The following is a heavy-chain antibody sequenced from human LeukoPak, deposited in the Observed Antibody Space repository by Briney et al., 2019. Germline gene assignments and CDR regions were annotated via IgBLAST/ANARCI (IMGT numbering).Heavy chain of an antibody. CDR2: IYTSGST. CDR3: ARAPPYSSSSGAFDI. J-gene: IGHJ3*02. D-gene: IGHD6-6*01. Sequence: SETLSLTRTVSGGSISSYYWSWIRQPPGKGLEWIGSIYTSGSTNYNPSLKSRVTMSVDTSKNQFSLKLSSVTAADTAVYYCARAPPYSSSSGAFDIWGQGTMVTVSS. V-gene: IGHV4-4*07. CDR1: GGSISSYY.